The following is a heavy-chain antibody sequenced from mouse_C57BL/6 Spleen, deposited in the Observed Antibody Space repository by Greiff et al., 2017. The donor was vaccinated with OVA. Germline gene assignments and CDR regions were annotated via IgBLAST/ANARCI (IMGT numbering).Heavy chain of an antibody. D-gene: IGHD1-3*01. CDR2: IWGDGST. CDR1: GFSLTSYG. Sequence: QVQLKQSGPGLVAPSHSLSITCTVSGFSLTSYGVSWVRQPPGKGLEWLGEIWGDGSTNNHSAHISRLSISKDNSKSQVFLKLNSLQTDDTATYYCAKPDESNYFDYWGQGTTLTVSS. V-gene: IGHV2-3*01. CDR3: AKPDESNYFDY. J-gene: IGHJ2*01.